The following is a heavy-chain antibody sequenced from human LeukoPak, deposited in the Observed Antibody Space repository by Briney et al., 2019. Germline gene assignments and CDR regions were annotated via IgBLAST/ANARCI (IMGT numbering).Heavy chain of an antibody. Sequence: ASVNVSCKASGYTFTSYFIHWVRQAPGQGLEWVGIINPGGADTIYAQKFQGRVTMTRDTSTNTVYMDLSSLRFEYTAIYYCARDPTTYYNFWSGYFGNWFDPWGQGTLVTVSS. CDR1: GYTFTSYF. CDR2: INPGGADT. V-gene: IGHV1-46*01. CDR3: ARDPTTYYNFWSGYFGNWFDP. J-gene: IGHJ5*02. D-gene: IGHD3-3*01.